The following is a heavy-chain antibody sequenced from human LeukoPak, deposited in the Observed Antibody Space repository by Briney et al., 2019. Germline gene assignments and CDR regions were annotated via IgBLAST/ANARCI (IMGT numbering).Heavy chain of an antibody. CDR1: GYTFTNYG. D-gene: IGHD6-19*01. V-gene: IGHV1-8*02. Sequence: ASVKVSCKTSGYTFTNYGISWVRQATGQGLEWVGWMNPNSGNTGYAQKFQGRVTMTRNTSISTAYMELSSLRSEDTAVYYCARGDSSGWYLDYWGQGTLVTVSS. J-gene: IGHJ4*02. CDR3: ARGDSSGWYLDY. CDR2: MNPNSGNT.